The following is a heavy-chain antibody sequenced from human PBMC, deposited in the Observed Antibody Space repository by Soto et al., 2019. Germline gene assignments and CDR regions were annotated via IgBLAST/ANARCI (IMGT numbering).Heavy chain of an antibody. CDR3: ARDVGISSTSSTPDDY. D-gene: IGHD2-2*01. Sequence: GASVKVSCKASGYTFTSYAMHWVRQAPGQRLEWMGWINAGNGNTKYSQKFQGRVTITRDTSASTAYMELSSLRSEDTAVYYCARDVGISSTSSTPDDYWGQGTLVTVSS. CDR1: GYTFTSYA. CDR2: INAGNGNT. J-gene: IGHJ4*02. V-gene: IGHV1-3*01.